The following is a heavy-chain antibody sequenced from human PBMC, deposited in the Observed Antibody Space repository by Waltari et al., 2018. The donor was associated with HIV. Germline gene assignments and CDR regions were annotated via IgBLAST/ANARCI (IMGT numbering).Heavy chain of an antibody. CDR3: ARDLYTIFGVIIPSHNWFDP. CDR2: INPNTGDT. CDR1: GYTFSGYF. Sequence: QVQLVQSGTEVKKPGASVKVSCKASGYTFSGYFMHWVRQAPGQGLEWMGWINPNTGDTNYAQKFQGRVTNTRETSISTAYMVLNRLSSDDTAVYFCARDLYTIFGVIIPSHNWFDPWGQGTLVAVSS. D-gene: IGHD3-3*01. J-gene: IGHJ5*02. V-gene: IGHV1-2*02.